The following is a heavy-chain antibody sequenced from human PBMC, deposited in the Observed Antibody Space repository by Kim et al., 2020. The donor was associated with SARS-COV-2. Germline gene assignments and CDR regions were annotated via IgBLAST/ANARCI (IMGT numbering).Heavy chain of an antibody. V-gene: IGHV4-39*01. J-gene: IGHJ3*02. Sequence: PSLKSRVTISVDTSNNQFSLKLSSVTAADTAVYYCARHSQRYSSDDAFDIWGQGTMVTVSS. D-gene: IGHD2-2*02. CDR3: ARHSQRYSSDDAFDI.